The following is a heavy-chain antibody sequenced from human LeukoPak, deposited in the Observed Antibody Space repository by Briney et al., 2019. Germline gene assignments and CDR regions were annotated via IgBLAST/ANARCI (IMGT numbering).Heavy chain of an antibody. CDR2: ISSSSSTI. Sequence: GGSLRLSCAASGFTFSSYSMNWVRQAPGKGLEWVSYISSSSSTIYYADSVKGRFTISRDNAKNSLYLQMNSLRAEDTAVYYCARGDYGLHDAFDIWGQGTMVTVSS. CDR3: ARGDYGLHDAFDI. V-gene: IGHV3-48*01. CDR1: GFTFSSYS. J-gene: IGHJ3*02. D-gene: IGHD4-17*01.